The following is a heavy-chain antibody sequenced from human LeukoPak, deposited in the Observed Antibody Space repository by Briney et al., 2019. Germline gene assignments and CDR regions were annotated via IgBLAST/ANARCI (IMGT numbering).Heavy chain of an antibody. D-gene: IGHD3-16*01. CDR2: ISYDGRNK. J-gene: IGHJ3*02. V-gene: IGHV3-30*04. Sequence: PGGSLRLSCAASGFTFSNYAMHWVRQAPGKGLGWVAVISYDGRNKYYADSVKGRFTISRDNSKNSLYLQMSSLRAEDTAVYYCARGGSYALDAFDIWGQGTMVTVSS. CDR3: ARGGSYALDAFDI. CDR1: GFTFSNYA.